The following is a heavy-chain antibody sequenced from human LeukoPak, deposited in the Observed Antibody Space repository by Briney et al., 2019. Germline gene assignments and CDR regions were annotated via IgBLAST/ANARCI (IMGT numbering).Heavy chain of an antibody. Sequence: PGGSLRLSCAASGFTFSNYSMNWVRQAPGNGLEWVSSIGTTGSYIFYADPVKGRFTISGDNARNTLYLQMNSLRAEDTAVYYGARDEYDILTDYDYWGQGNLVTVSS. CDR3: ARDEYDILTDYDY. CDR1: GFTFSNYS. V-gene: IGHV3-21*01. J-gene: IGHJ4*02. D-gene: IGHD3-9*01. CDR2: IGTTGSYI.